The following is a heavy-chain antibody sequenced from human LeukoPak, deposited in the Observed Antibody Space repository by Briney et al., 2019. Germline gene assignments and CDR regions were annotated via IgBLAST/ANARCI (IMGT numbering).Heavy chain of an antibody. Sequence: PGGSLRLSCAASGFTFSSYSMNWVRQAPGKGLEWVSSISSSSSYIYYADSVKGRFTISRDNAKNSLYLQMNSLRAEDTAVYYCARTGIAAAGIDYWGQGTLVTVSS. V-gene: IGHV3-21*01. CDR2: ISSSSSYI. CDR3: ARTGIAAAGIDY. D-gene: IGHD6-13*01. J-gene: IGHJ4*02. CDR1: GFTFSSYS.